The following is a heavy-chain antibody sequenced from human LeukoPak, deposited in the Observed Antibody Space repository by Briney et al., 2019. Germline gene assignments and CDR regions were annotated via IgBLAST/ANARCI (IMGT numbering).Heavy chain of an antibody. D-gene: IGHD2-2*01. J-gene: IGHJ5*02. CDR3: ARVYSPQGIVVVPAGPFDP. CDR2: IYYSGST. CDR1: GGSISSYY. Sequence: KTSETLSLTCTVSGGSISSYYWSWIRQPPGKGLEWIGYIYYSGSTYYNPSLKSRVTISVDTSKNQFSLKLSSVTAADTAVYYCARVYSPQGIVVVPAGPFDPWGQGTLVTVSS. V-gene: IGHV4-59*12.